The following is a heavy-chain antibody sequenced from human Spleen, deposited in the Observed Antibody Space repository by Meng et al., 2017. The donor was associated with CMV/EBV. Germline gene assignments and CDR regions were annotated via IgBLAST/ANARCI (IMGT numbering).Heavy chain of an antibody. D-gene: IGHD1-7*01. CDR3: ARAGITGTTYWFDP. CDR1: GGSISSHY. CDR2: IYYNGSP. V-gene: IGHV4-59*11. Sequence: SETLSLTCTVSGGSISSHYWSWVRQPPGKGLEWIGNIYYNGSPNYNPSLRSRVTISVDTSRNQFSLRLSSVTAADTAVYYCARAGITGTTYWFDPWGQGSLVTVSS. J-gene: IGHJ5*02.